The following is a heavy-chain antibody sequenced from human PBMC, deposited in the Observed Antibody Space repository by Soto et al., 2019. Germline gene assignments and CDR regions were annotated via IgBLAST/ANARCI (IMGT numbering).Heavy chain of an antibody. CDR2: ISGSGTRT. Sequence: EVQLLESGGGLVQPGGSLRLSCAASGFPFSSRAMSWVRQAPGKGLEWVSAISGSGTRTYYADFVMGRFTISRDTSKTTLYLQMNSLRADDTAVYYCAEWAIYCSGADCRAWCQGTLVTVSS. D-gene: IGHD2-15*01. CDR1: GFPFSSRA. V-gene: IGHV3-23*01. CDR3: AEWAIYCSGADCRA. J-gene: IGHJ5*02.